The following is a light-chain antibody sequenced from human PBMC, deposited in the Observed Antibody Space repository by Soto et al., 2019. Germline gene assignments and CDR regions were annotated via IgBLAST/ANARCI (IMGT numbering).Light chain of an antibody. CDR3: SSFTSSSTVV. Sequence: QSVLTQPASVSGSPGQSITISCTGTSSDVGIYKYVSWYQPHPGKAPNIMIYEVTNRPSGVSDRFSGSKSGNTASLTISGLQAEDEADYYCSSFTSSSTVVFGGGTKL. J-gene: IGLJ2*01. CDR1: SSDVGIYKY. CDR2: EVT. V-gene: IGLV2-14*01.